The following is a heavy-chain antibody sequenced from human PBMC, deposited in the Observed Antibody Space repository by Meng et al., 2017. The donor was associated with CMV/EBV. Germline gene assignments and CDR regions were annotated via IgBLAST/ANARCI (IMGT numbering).Heavy chain of an antibody. J-gene: IGHJ5*02. Sequence: GGSLRLSCAASGFTFSSYAMHWVRQAPGKGLEWVAVISYDGSNKYYADSAKGRFTISRDNSKNTLYLQMNSLRAEDTAVYYCASAAYDFWSGYYSGNWFDPWGQGTLVTVSS. V-gene: IGHV3-30*04. CDR1: GFTFSSYA. CDR2: ISYDGSNK. CDR3: ASAAYDFWSGYYSGNWFDP. D-gene: IGHD3-3*01.